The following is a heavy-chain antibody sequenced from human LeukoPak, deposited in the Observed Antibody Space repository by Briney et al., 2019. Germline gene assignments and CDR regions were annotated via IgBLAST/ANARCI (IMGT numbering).Heavy chain of an antibody. J-gene: IGHJ5*02. CDR3: ARGGEQQLVWAWFDP. CDR1: GDTFSSYA. Sequence: ASVKVSCKASGDTFSSYAISWVRQAPGQGLEWMGGIIPIFGTANYAQKFQGRVTITADESTSTAYMELSSLRSEDTAVYYCARGGEQQLVWAWFDPWGQGTLVTVSS. D-gene: IGHD6-13*01. CDR2: IIPIFGTA. V-gene: IGHV1-69*13.